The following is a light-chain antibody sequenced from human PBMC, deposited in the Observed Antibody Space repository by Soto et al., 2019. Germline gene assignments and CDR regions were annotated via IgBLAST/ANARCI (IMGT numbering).Light chain of an antibody. J-gene: IGLJ1*01. CDR3: GSYTSTDTPFV. Sequence: QSVRAQPSSVSGSPGQSITISCTGTSTDVGGYNYVPWYQHHPGKGPKLIIYEVNNRPSGVSDRFSGSKSGNKASLTISNLEAEDESDYYCGSYTSTDTPFVFGTGTKVTVL. CDR1: STDVGGYNY. CDR2: EVN. V-gene: IGLV2-14*01.